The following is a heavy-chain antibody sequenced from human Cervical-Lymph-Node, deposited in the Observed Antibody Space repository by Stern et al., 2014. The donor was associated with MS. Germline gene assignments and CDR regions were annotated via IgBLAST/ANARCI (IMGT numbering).Heavy chain of an antibody. CDR1: GFSFSRYA. V-gene: IGHV3-33*01. Sequence: VQLVESGGGVVQPGRSLRLSCAASGFSFSRYAMHWVRQAPGKGLEWVALIWYDGSNPYYADSVTGRFPISRDNFKNTLYLQMNSLRAEDTAVYYCASAYSSSHYYFDYWGQGTLVTDSS. J-gene: IGHJ4*02. D-gene: IGHD6-13*01. CDR2: IWYDGSNP. CDR3: ASAYSSSHYYFDY.